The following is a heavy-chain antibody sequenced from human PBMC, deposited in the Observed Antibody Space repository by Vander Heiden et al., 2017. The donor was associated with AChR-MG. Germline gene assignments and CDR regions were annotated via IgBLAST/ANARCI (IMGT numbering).Heavy chain of an antibody. J-gene: IGHJ4*02. D-gene: IGHD3-22*01. CDR1: GFPFDDYA. Sequence: EVQLVESGGGLVQPGRSLRLSCAASGFPFDDYAMHWVRPAPGKGREWVSGISWNSGSRGYADSVKGRFTISRDNAKNSLYLQMNSLRAEDTALYYCAKGNYYDSSGHFDYWGQGTLVTVSS. CDR2: ISWNSGSR. CDR3: AKGNYYDSSGHFDY. V-gene: IGHV3-9*01.